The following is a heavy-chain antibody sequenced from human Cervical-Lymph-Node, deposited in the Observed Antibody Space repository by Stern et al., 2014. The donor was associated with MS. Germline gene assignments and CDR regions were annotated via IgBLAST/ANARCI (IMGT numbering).Heavy chain of an antibody. J-gene: IGHJ4*02. CDR2: RFWDEDK. CDR1: GFSLSTTGVG. CDR3: AHRRGGGNYLDY. D-gene: IGHD3-16*01. Sequence: QVTLKESGPTLVKPTQTLTLTCTFSGFSLSTTGVGVGWIRQPPGKALEWLGFRFWDEDKRYSPSLKNRLTITKDASKNQVVLTMTNMDPLDSATYYCAHRRGGGNYLDYWGQGTLVTVSS. V-gene: IGHV2-5*02.